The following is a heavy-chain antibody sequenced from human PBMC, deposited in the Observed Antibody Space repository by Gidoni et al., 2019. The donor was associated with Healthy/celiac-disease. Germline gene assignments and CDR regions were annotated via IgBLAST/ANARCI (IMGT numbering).Heavy chain of an antibody. CDR1: GLTFSSYS. CDR2: ISSSSSTI. Sequence: EVQLVESGGGLVQPGGSLGLSCAASGLTFSSYSMNWVRQAPGKGLVWVSCISSSSSTIYYADSVKCRFTISRDNAKNSLYLQMNSLRDEDTAVYYCARDEPYYYYYMDVWGKGTTVTVSS. V-gene: IGHV3-48*02. CDR3: ARDEPYYYYYMDV. J-gene: IGHJ6*03.